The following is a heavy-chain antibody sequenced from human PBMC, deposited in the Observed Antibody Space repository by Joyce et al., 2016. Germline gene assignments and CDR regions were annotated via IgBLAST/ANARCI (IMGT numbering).Heavy chain of an antibody. CDR3: AGGIHCFIDYFDY. V-gene: IGHV1-69*01. CDR2: SSADLGTT. J-gene: IGHJ4*02. CDR1: GGIFRSYA. D-gene: IGHD5-18*01. Sequence: QVQLVQSGAEVKKPGSSVKVSCKASGGIFRSYAMSWVRQAPGQGLEWMGGSSADLGTTNYARKCEGRARITADESTSTAYMELSSVGSDDTAVYYCAGGIHCFIDYFDYWGQGTLVTVSS.